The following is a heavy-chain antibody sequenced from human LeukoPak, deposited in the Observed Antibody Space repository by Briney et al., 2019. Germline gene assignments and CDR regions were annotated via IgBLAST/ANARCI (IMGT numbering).Heavy chain of an antibody. V-gene: IGHV3-49*04. Sequence: PGGSLRLSCTASGFTFGDYAMSWVRQAPGKGLEWLGFIRSKAYGGTTEYAASVKARFTISRDDSKSIAYLRMNSLETEDTAVDYCTRDSLPIPFGGWHDYWGQGTLVTVSS. CDR1: GFTFGDYA. CDR3: TRDSLPIPFGGWHDY. D-gene: IGHD6-19*01. CDR2: IRSKAYGGTT. J-gene: IGHJ4*02.